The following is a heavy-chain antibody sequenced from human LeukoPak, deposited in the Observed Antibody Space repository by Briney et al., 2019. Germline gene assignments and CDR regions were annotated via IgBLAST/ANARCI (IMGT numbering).Heavy chain of an antibody. V-gene: IGHV3-23*01. Sequence: GGSLRLSCAASGFTFSSYAMSWVRQAPGKGLEWVSSIGGSGGSTYYADSVKGRFTISRDNSKNTLYLQMNSLRPEDTAVYYCAKVETAAAATLRGFDYWGQGTLVTVSS. D-gene: IGHD6-13*01. CDR3: AKVETAAAATLRGFDY. CDR1: GFTFSSYA. J-gene: IGHJ4*02. CDR2: IGGSGGST.